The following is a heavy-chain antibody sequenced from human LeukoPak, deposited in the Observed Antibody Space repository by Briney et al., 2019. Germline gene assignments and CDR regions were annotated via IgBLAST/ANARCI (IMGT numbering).Heavy chain of an antibody. CDR3: AREAGSSWDHDAFDI. J-gene: IGHJ3*02. CDR2: TYYRSKWYN. V-gene: IGHV6-1*01. D-gene: IGHD6-13*01. CDR1: GDSVSINSAA. Sequence: SQTLSLTSALSGDSVSINSAAWNSIRQSPSRGLEWLGRTYYRSKWYNDYAVSVKSRITINPDTSKNQFSLQLNSVTPEDTAVYYCAREAGSSWDHDAFDIWGQGTMVTVSS.